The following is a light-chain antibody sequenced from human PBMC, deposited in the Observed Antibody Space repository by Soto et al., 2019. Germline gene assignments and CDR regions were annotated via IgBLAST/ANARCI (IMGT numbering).Light chain of an antibody. CDR1: QPVSSNF. Sequence: ELVLTQSPGTLSLSPGESATLHCSASQPVSSNFLAWYQQKPGQAPRIIIYGASNRATGIPDRFSGSGSGTDFTLTISSLEPEDVAVYYCQQRSNWPITLGQGTRLEIK. J-gene: IGKJ5*01. CDR3: QQRSNWPIT. V-gene: IGKV3D-20*02. CDR2: GAS.